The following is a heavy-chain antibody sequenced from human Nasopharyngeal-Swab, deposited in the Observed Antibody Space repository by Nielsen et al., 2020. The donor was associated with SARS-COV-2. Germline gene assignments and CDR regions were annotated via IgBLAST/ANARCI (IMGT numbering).Heavy chain of an antibody. Sequence: WVRQAPGQGLEWMGWINTNTGNPTYAQGFTGRFVFSLDTSVSTAYLQISSLKAEDTAVYYCARDKRGIQLSLWGQGTLVTVSS. CDR3: ARDKRGIQLSL. V-gene: IGHV7-4-1*02. J-gene: IGHJ4*02. D-gene: IGHD5-18*01. CDR2: INTNTGNP.